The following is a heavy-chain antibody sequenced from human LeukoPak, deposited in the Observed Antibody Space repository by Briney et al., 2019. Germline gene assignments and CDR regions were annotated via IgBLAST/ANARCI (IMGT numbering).Heavy chain of an antibody. CDR2: ISGRGGNT. V-gene: IGHV3-23*01. CDR3: AKSGVGGLRGGYFDY. D-gene: IGHD4-17*01. J-gene: IGHJ4*02. Sequence: GGSLRLSCAASGFTFSSYGMSWVRQAPGKGLEWVSGISGRGGNTYYADSVKGQFTISRDNSKNTLYLQMNSLRAEDTAVYYCAKSGVGGLRGGYFDYWGQGTLVTVSS. CDR1: GFTFSSYG.